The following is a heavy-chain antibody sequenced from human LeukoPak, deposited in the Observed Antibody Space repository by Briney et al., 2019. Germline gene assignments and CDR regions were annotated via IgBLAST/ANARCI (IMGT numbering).Heavy chain of an antibody. Sequence: PSETLSLTCAVYGGSFSSYYWSWIRQPPGKGLEWIGEINHSGSTNYNPSLKSRVTISVDTSKNQFSLKLSSVTAADTAVYYCAGLRSYYYDSSGYYDRSDFFDYWGQGTLVTVSS. J-gene: IGHJ4*02. CDR3: AGLRSYYYDSSGYYDRSDFFDY. CDR1: GGSFSSYY. D-gene: IGHD3-22*01. CDR2: INHSGST. V-gene: IGHV4-34*01.